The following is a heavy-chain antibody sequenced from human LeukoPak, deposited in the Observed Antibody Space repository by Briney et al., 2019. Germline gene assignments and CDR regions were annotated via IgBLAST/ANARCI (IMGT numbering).Heavy chain of an antibody. CDR1: GYTLTELS. CDR3: ATAILDYYDSSGYKRWFDP. Sequence: ASVKVSCEVSGYTLTELSMHWVRQAPGKGLEWMGGFDPEDGETIYAQKFQGRVTMTEDTSTDTAYMELSSLRSEDTAVYYCATAILDYYDSSGYKRWFDPWGQGTLVTVSS. CDR2: FDPEDGET. J-gene: IGHJ5*02. D-gene: IGHD3-22*01. V-gene: IGHV1-24*01.